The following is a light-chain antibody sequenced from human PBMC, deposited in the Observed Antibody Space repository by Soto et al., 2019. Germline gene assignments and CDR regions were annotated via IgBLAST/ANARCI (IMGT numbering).Light chain of an antibody. Sequence: QSVLTQPASVSGSPGQSITISCTGTSSDVGTYNYVSWYQHHPGKAPKLIIYEVSNRPSGVSNRFSGSRSGSTASLTISGLQAEDEAAYHCSSYTRDTALVFGTVTKVAVL. J-gene: IGLJ1*01. V-gene: IGLV2-14*01. CDR1: SSDVGTYNY. CDR3: SSYTRDTALV. CDR2: EVS.